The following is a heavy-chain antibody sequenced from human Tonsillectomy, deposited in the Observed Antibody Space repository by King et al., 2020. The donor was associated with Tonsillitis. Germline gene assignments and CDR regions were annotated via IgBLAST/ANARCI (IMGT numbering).Heavy chain of an antibody. J-gene: IGHJ3*02. CDR1: GGSITNSSYY. V-gene: IGHV4-39*01. CDR3: ARPNPPAAVSGFDAFDI. D-gene: IGHD6-19*01. CDR2: IYYSGTT. Sequence: QLQESGPGLVKPSETLSLTCTVSGGSITNSSYYWAWFRQPPGKGLEWIGYIYYSGTTYYKPSLKSRLTISVDTAKNQVSLRLTSVTAAATAVYYCARPNPPAAVSGFDAFDIWGQGTVVTVSS.